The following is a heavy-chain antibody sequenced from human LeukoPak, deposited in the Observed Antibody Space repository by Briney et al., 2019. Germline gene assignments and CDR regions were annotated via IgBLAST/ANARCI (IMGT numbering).Heavy chain of an antibody. CDR3: ARASNIGWYQFDY. V-gene: IGHV4-4*07. CDR1: GGSMNNHD. Sequence: SETLSLTCTVSGGSMNNHDWSWVRQPAGKGLEWIGRIQTSGSINYNSSLKSRVTISIDTSQNYFSLKLTSMTAADSAMYYCARASNIGWYQFDYWGQGMLVAVSS. D-gene: IGHD6-19*01. J-gene: IGHJ4*02. CDR2: IQTSGSI.